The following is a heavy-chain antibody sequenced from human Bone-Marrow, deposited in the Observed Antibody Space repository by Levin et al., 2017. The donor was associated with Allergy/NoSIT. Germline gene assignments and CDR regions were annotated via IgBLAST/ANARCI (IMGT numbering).Heavy chain of an antibody. Sequence: SETLSLTCSVSGGSISHYYWTWIRQPPGRGLEWIGYIYFSGSTTFNPSLKSRVTMSVDTSKNQFSLRLSSVTAADTAVYYCGLELYGRSTSCSPCAIGPWGQGALVTVSS. CDR1: GGSISHYY. CDR3: GLELYGRSTSCSPCAIGP. V-gene: IGHV4-59*01. J-gene: IGHJ5*02. CDR2: IYFSGST. D-gene: IGHD1-7*01.